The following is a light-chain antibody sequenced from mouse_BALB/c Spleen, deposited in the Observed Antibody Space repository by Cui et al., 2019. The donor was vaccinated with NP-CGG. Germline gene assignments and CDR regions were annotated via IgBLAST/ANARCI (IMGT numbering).Light chain of an antibody. CDR3: ALWYSNHWV. CDR2: GTN. J-gene: IGLJ1*01. CDR1: TGAVTTSNY. Sequence: QAVVTQESALTTSPGETVTLTCRSSTGAVTTSNYANWIQEKPDHLFTGLIGGTNNRAPGVPARCSGSLIGDKAALTITGAQNEDEAIYFCALWYSNHWVFGGGTKLTVL. V-gene: IGLV1*01.